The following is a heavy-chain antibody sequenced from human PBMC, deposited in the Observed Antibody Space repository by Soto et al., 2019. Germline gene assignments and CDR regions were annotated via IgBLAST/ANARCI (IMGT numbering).Heavy chain of an antibody. J-gene: IGHJ3*01. Sequence: GGSLRLSCAASGFTFRSFTMNWVRQAPGKGLEWVSGIGGGKGDEKEYADSVKDRFTISRDSSKNALFLQLNSLRAEDTAVYYCAKDRMSDNGVWDAFDVWGPGAMVTVSS. CDR3: AKDRMSDNGVWDAFDV. CDR1: GFTFRSFT. V-gene: IGHV3-23*01. CDR2: IGGGKGDEK. D-gene: IGHD2-15*01.